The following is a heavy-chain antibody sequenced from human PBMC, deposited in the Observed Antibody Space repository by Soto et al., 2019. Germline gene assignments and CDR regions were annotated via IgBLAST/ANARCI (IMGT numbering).Heavy chain of an antibody. CDR2: INPNGDT. CDR1: GGSLSGYY. D-gene: IGHD2-2*02. J-gene: IGHJ4*02. Sequence: QVQLQQWGAGLLKPSETLSLTCTVFGGSLSGYYWTWIRQSPGKGLEWIGEINPNGDTNYSPSLKSRVTMSVDTSKTQFPLKLHSVTAADTAVYYCARLAEENAVLGPAPIGLDYWGQGTLVTVSS. V-gene: IGHV4-34*02. CDR3: ARLAEENAVLGPAPIGLDY.